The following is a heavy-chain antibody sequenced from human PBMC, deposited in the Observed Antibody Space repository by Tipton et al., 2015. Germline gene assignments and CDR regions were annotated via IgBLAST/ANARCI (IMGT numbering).Heavy chain of an antibody. CDR1: GFTFSSYA. J-gene: IGHJ4*02. Sequence: GSLRLSCDASGFTFSSYAMNWVRQAPGKGLEWVSGISGSGGSTYYADSVKGRFTISRDNSKNSLYLQMNSLRADDTAVYYCAKVPSRVATIGGFDYWGQGTLVTVSS. V-gene: IGHV3-23*01. D-gene: IGHD5-12*01. CDR3: AKVPSRVATIGGFDY. CDR2: ISGSGGST.